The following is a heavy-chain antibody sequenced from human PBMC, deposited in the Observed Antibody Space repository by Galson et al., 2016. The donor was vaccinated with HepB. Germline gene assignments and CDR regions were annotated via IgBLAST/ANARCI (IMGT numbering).Heavy chain of an antibody. D-gene: IGHD6-13*01. CDR3: AKEAIAAGPKGHHYGLDI. J-gene: IGHJ6*02. CDR2: INVANGNT. Sequence: SVKVSCKASGYSFSTYAMQWVRQAPGQRLEWMGWINVANGNTEYSQKFHDRVTMTRDTSAMTVYMELRSLRSEDTAVYFCAKEAIAAGPKGHHYGLDIWGQGTTVTVSS. CDR1: GYSFSTYA. V-gene: IGHV1-3*01.